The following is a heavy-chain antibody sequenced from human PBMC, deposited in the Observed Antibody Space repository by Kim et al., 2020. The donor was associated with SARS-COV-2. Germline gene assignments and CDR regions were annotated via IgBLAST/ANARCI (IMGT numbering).Heavy chain of an antibody. Sequence: GGSLRLSCAASGFTFSAHWMTWVRQAPGEGLEWVANIKQDESEKYYVDSVEGRFTVSRDNAKNSLYLHMDSLRVDDTAVYYCERGGRNWNYPYDYWGQGTLVTVSS. J-gene: IGHJ4*02. V-gene: IGHV3-7*01. CDR2: IKQDESEK. D-gene: IGHD1-7*01. CDR1: GFTFSAHW. CDR3: ERGGRNWNYPYDY.